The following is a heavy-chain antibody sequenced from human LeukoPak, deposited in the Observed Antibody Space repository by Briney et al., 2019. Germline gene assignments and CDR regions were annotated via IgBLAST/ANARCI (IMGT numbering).Heavy chain of an antibody. CDR3: ATLAGYCSGGSCYPPFDY. CDR1: GGTFSSYA. D-gene: IGHD2-15*01. Sequence: GASVKVSCKASGGTFSSYAISWVRQAPGQGLKWMGRIIPILGIANYAQKFQGRVTITADKSTSTAYMELSSLRSEDTAVYYCATLAGYCSGGSCYPPFDYWGQGTLVTVSS. J-gene: IGHJ4*02. CDR2: IIPILGIA. V-gene: IGHV1-69*04.